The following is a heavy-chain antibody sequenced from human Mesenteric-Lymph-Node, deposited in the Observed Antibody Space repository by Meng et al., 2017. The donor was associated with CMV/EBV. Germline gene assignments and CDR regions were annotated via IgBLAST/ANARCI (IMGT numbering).Heavy chain of an antibody. D-gene: IGHD6-13*01. CDR2: INPSAGGT. J-gene: IGHJ4*02. CDR1: GYTFTSYH. Sequence: ASVKVSCKASGYTFTSYHMHWVRQAPGQGLEWMGIINPSAGGTSYAQKFQGRVTMTRDTSTSTVYMELSSLRSEDTAVYYCARDKLHGQQLANFDYWGQGPLVTVSS. CDR3: ARDKLHGQQLANFDY. V-gene: IGHV1-46*01.